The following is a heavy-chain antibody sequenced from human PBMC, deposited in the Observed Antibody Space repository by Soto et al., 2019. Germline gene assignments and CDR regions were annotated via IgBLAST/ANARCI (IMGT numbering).Heavy chain of an antibody. CDR3: ARSVPAAITISDAFDI. V-gene: IGHV1-18*01. J-gene: IGHJ3*02. Sequence: ASVKVSCKASGYTFTSYGISWVRQAPGQGLEWMGWISAYNGNTNYAQNLQGRVTMTTDTSTSTAYMELRSLRSDDTAAYYCARSVPAAITISDAFDIWGQGTMVTVSS. CDR1: GYTFTSYG. CDR2: ISAYNGNT. D-gene: IGHD2-2*01.